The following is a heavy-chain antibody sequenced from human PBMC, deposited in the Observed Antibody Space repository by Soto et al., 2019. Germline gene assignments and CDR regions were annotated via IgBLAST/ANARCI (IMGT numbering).Heavy chain of an antibody. V-gene: IGHV3-13*04. CDR2: IGTADDT. CDR3: ARVTSGLRYYDY. Sequence: EVQLVESGGGLVQPGGSLRLSCAASGFTFSSYDMHWVRQATGKGLEWVSAIGTADDTYYPGSVKGRFTISRENAKNSLYLQMNSLRAGDTAVYYCARVTSGLRYYDYWGQGTLVTVSS. J-gene: IGHJ4*02. D-gene: IGHD3-9*01. CDR1: GFTFSSYD.